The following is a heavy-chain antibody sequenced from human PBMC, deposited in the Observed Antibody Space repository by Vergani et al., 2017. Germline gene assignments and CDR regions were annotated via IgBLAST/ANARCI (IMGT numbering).Heavy chain of an antibody. J-gene: IGHJ3*02. D-gene: IGHD6-19*01. CDR2: IIPIVDIA. Sequence: QVQLVQSGAEVKKPGASVKVSCKASGYTFTGYYMQWLRQAPGQGLEWMGRIIPIVDIANYAQKFQGRVTITADKSTSTAYMELSSLRSEDTAVYYCASAEAGLDAFDIWGQGTMVTVSS. CDR3: ASAEAGLDAFDI. CDR1: GYTFTGYY. V-gene: IGHV1-69*02.